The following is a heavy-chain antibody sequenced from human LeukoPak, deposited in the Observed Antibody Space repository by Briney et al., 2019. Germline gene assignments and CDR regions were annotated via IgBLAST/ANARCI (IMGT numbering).Heavy chain of an antibody. J-gene: IGHJ4*02. D-gene: IGHD6-19*01. CDR2: ISYDGGNK. CDR3: ARVGQWLGPFDY. V-gene: IGHV3-30*04. Sequence: GGSLRLSCAASGFTFSRSAMHWVRQAPGKGLEWVAIISYDGGNKYYADSVKGRFTISRDNSKNTLYLQMNSLRAEDTAVYYCARVGQWLGPFDYWGQGTLVTVSS. CDR1: GFTFSRSA.